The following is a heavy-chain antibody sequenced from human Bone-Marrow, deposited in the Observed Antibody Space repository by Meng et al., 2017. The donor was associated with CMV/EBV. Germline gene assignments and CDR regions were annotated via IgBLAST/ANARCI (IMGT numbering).Heavy chain of an antibody. CDR1: GFSLSTSGVG. CDR2: IYWNDDK. D-gene: IGHD3-22*01. Sequence: FSGFSLSTSGVGGGWIRQPPGKALEWLALIYWNDDKRYSPSLKGRLTITKDTSKNQVVLTMTNMDPVDTATYYCAHSQGLSGYYHFDYWGQGTLVTVSS. V-gene: IGHV2-5*01. CDR3: AHSQGLSGYYHFDY. J-gene: IGHJ4*02.